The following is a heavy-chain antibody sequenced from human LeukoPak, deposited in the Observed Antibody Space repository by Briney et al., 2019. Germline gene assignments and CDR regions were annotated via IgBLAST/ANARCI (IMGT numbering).Heavy chain of an antibody. D-gene: IGHD3-10*01. Sequence: SETLSLTCTVSGGSISSGGYYWTWIRQHTGKGLEWIGYIYYSGSTYYNPSLKSRVTMSVDTSKNQFSLKLSSVTAADTAVYYCARGAVRGVIDFDYWGQGTLVSVSS. CDR1: GGSISSGGYY. J-gene: IGHJ4*02. CDR3: ARGAVRGVIDFDY. CDR2: IYYSGST. V-gene: IGHV4-31*03.